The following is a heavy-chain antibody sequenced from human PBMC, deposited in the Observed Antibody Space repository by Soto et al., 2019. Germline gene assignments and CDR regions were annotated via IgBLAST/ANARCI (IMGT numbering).Heavy chain of an antibody. V-gene: IGHV1-69*13. Sequence: GASVKVSCKASGGTFSSYRISWVRQAPGQGLEWMGGIVPIYRTADSAQEFQGRVNITADESARTAYMELRSLKSRDTAVYYCVRDSGAKLSSSWGQGTLVTVSS. CDR1: GGTFSSYR. J-gene: IGHJ4*02. CDR3: VRDSGAKLSSS. D-gene: IGHD6-13*01. CDR2: IVPIYRTA.